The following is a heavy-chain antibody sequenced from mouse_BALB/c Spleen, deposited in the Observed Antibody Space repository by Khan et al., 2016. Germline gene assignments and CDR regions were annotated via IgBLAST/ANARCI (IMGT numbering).Heavy chain of an antibody. D-gene: IGHD2-3*01. V-gene: IGHV3-2*02. CDR3: ARYVYSCCLDY. Sequence: EVQLQESGPGLVKPSQSLSLTCTVTGHSITSDYAWNWIRQFPGNKLEWMGYISYTGCTRYHLSLKSRISSTRDTSENHFFLQLNSVTTEDTATYYCARYVYSCCLDYGGQGTTHTVSA. CDR1: GHSITSDYA. CDR2: ISYTGCT. J-gene: IGHJ2*01.